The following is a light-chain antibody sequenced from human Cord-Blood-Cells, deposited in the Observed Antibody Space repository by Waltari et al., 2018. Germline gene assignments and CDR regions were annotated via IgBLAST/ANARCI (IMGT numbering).Light chain of an antibody. Sequence: SSELTQDPAVSVALGQTVRITCQGDSLRSYYASWYQQKPGQAPVLVIYGKNNRPSGIPDRFSGSSSGNTAALTITGAQAEDGADYYCNSRDSSGNHLWVFGGGTKLTVL. CDR3: NSRDSSGNHLWV. V-gene: IGLV3-19*01. CDR1: SLRSYY. CDR2: GKN. J-gene: IGLJ3*02.